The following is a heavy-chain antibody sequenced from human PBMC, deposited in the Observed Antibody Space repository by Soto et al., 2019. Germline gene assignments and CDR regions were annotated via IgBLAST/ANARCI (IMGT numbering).Heavy chain of an antibody. J-gene: IGHJ6*03. D-gene: IGHD2-15*01. V-gene: IGHV3-23*01. Sequence: VQLLDSGGGLVQPGGSLRLSCVASGFTFNNYGVSWVRQAPGKGLEWVSSISDSGDTTYYADSVKGRFTISRDNSKNTMYLQMNSLGVEDTALYYCASKGAGYCSGGSCYYMGVWGKGTPVAVSS. CDR1: GFTFNNYG. CDR3: ASKGAGYCSGGSCYYMGV. CDR2: ISDSGDTT.